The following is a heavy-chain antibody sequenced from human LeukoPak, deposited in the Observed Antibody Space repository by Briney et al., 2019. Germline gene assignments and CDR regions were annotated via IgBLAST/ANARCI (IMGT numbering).Heavy chain of an antibody. V-gene: IGHV4-34*01. CDR3: ARPHLVGAQPPEV. CDR1: GGSFSGYY. Sequence: SETLSLTCAVYGGSFSGYYWSWIRQPPGKGLEWIGEINHTGSTNYNTSLKSRVTISVDTSKNQFSLKLSSVTAADTAVYYCARPHLVGAQPPEVWGQGTLVTVSS. J-gene: IGHJ4*02. CDR2: INHTGST. D-gene: IGHD1-26*01.